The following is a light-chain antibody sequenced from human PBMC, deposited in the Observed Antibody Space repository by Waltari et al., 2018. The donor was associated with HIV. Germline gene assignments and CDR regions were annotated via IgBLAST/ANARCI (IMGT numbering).Light chain of an antibody. CDR2: KDN. V-gene: IGLV3-25*03. CDR3: QSADSSGTS. CDR1: TLPNKF. J-gene: IGLJ2*01. Sequence: SDEVTQTPSVSVSTGQTARITCSGETLPNKFVYWYQQKPGQAPVVVIYKDNERPSGIPERFSGSSSGTRATLTISGVQAEDEADYYCQSADSSGTSFGGGTKLTVL.